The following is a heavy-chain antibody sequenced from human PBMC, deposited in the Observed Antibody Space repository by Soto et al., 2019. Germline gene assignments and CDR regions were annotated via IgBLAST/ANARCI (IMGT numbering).Heavy chain of an antibody. V-gene: IGHV3-30*18. Sequence: ESGGGVVQPGRSLRLSCAASGFTFSSYGMHWVRQAPGKGLEWVAVISYDGSNKYYADSVKGRFTISRDNSKNTLYLQMNSLRAEDTAVYYCAKDGSGGDYSPHNWFDPWGQGTLVTVSS. CDR3: AKDGSGGDYSPHNWFDP. CDR2: ISYDGSNK. CDR1: GFTFSSYG. J-gene: IGHJ5*02. D-gene: IGHD4-17*01.